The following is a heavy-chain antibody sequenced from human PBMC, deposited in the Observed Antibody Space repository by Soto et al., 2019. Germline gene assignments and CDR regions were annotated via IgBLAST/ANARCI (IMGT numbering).Heavy chain of an antibody. CDR3: ARSYCGDNCALDY. V-gene: IGHV3-30-3*01. Sequence: GSLRLSCAASGFIFSSFPMHWVRQAPGKGLEWVAVVSKDGSDKHYADSVKGRFTISRDNSENTLHLQMNSLRPEDTGVYYCARSYCGDNCALDYWGQGTPVTVSS. CDR1: GFIFSSFP. D-gene: IGHD2-21*02. J-gene: IGHJ4*02. CDR2: VSKDGSDK.